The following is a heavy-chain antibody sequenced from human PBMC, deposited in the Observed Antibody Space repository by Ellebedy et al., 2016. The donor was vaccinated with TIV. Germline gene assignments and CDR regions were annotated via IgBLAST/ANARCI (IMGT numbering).Heavy chain of an antibody. Sequence: PGGSLRLSCAASGFTFSSYWMSWVRQAPGKGLEWVASIKQDGSERPYVDSVKCRLTISRDNAKNSLYLQISSLRAEDTAVYYCARDQGWAVAGTTRFDCWGQGTLVTVSS. J-gene: IGHJ4*02. CDR2: IKQDGSER. CDR1: GFTFSSYW. V-gene: IGHV3-7*01. CDR3: ARDQGWAVAGTTRFDC. D-gene: IGHD6-19*01.